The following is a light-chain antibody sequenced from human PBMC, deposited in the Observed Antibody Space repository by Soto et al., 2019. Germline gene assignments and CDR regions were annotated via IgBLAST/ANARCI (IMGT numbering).Light chain of an antibody. Sequence: QSVLTQPASVSGSPGQSITISCTGTSSDVGGYNYVSWYQQHPGKVPKLMIYEVSNRPSGVSNRFSGSKSGNTASLTISGLQAEDEADYYCSSYAGSSTFVVFGGGTKLTVL. V-gene: IGLV2-23*02. CDR1: SSDVGGYNY. CDR3: SSYAGSSTFVV. J-gene: IGLJ2*01. CDR2: EVS.